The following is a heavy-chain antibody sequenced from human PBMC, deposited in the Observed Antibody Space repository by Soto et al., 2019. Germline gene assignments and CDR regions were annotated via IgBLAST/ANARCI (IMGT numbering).Heavy chain of an antibody. Sequence: LRLSCAASGFTFSSYGMHWVRQAPGKGLEWVAVIWYDGSNKYYADSVKGRFTISRDNSKNTLYLQMNSLRAEDTAVYYCARDQCSGGSCYSSYWGQGTLVTVSS. CDR1: GFTFSSYG. J-gene: IGHJ4*02. CDR2: IWYDGSNK. V-gene: IGHV3-33*01. D-gene: IGHD2-15*01. CDR3: ARDQCSGGSCYSSY.